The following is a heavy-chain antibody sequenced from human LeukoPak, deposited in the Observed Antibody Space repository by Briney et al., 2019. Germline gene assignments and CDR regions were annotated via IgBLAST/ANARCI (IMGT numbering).Heavy chain of an antibody. J-gene: IGHJ4*02. CDR3: TRGSTIFGVVGNY. CDR2: IHYSGST. Sequence: SETLSLTCTVSGGSISSSYFYWGWIRQPPGKGLEWIECIHYSGSTYYNPSLKSRVTISVDTSKNQFSLNLSSVNAADTAIYYCTRGSTIFGVVGNYWGQGTLVTVSP. D-gene: IGHD3-3*01. CDR1: GGSISSSYFY. V-gene: IGHV4-39*01.